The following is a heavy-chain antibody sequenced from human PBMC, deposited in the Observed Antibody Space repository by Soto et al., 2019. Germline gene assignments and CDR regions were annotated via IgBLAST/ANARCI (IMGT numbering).Heavy chain of an antibody. Sequence: QVQLQESGPGLVKPSETLSLTCTVSSDSITNYYWSWIRQSPGKGLEWIGYIHDSGRSNYNPSLKSRVKISVETSKKQFSLKLNCVTAADTAVYYCARVGGTRGWYWGQGTLVTVSS. CDR1: SDSITNYY. CDR2: IHDSGRS. D-gene: IGHD2-15*01. V-gene: IGHV4-59*01. J-gene: IGHJ4*02. CDR3: ARVGGTRGWY.